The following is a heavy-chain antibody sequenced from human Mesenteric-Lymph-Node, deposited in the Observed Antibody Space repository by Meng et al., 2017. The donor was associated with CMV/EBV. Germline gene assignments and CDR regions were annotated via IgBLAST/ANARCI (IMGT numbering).Heavy chain of an antibody. V-gene: IGHV1-2*06. CDR2: INPKTGGR. CDR3: ARDRDTDWYSPFDY. D-gene: IGHD3-9*01. Sequence: QVQLVQSGAEVKKPGASVRVSCKASGYTFIDYYINWVRQAPGQGLEWMGRINPKTGGRSYAQNFQGRVTMTRDTPINTAYMEVNRLNPDDTAMYYCARDRDTDWYSPFDYWGPGTLVTVSS. CDR1: GYTFIDYY. J-gene: IGHJ4*02.